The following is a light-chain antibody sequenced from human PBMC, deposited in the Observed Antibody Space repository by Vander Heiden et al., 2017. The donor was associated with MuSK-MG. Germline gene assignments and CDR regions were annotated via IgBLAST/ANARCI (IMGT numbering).Light chain of an antibody. Sequence: QSVLPQPPSVSETPGQRVTISCSGCSTNIRSHTVNWHQQFSGTAPNLLIYSNNQRPSGLPDRFSGSKSGTSASLASSGLQSDDEADYYCAAWDDSLNSVVFGGGTKLTVL. CDR2: SNN. CDR1: STNIRSHT. CDR3: AAWDDSLNSVV. J-gene: IGLJ3*02. V-gene: IGLV1-44*01.